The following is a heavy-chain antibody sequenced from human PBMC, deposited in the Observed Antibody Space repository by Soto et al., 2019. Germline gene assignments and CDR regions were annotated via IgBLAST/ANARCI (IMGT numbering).Heavy chain of an antibody. Sequence: QVQLVQSGAEVKRPGSSVKVSCKASGDMFRNSAFTWVRQAPGQGLAWMGVIIPLFRKTNVSQNFHGRVTFTADESTSSLYMEASSLTSEDTAVYYCARARLSNGDPNIYFFYGLDVWGQGTTITVSS. CDR3: ARARLSNGDPNIYFFYGLDV. CDR1: GDMFRNSA. V-gene: IGHV1-69*01. J-gene: IGHJ6*02. CDR2: IIPLFRKT. D-gene: IGHD3-10*01.